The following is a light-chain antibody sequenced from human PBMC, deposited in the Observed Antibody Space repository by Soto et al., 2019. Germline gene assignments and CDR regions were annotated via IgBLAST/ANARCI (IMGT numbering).Light chain of an antibody. V-gene: IGKV1-39*01. CDR3: QQSYSTPIT. Sequence: DIQMTQSPSSLSASVGDRVTITCRASQSISSYLNWYQQKPGKAPKLLIYAASSLQSGVPSRFSSSGSGTDFTLTISSQQPEDFATYYCQQSYSTPITFGQGTRLEIK. J-gene: IGKJ5*01. CDR2: AAS. CDR1: QSISSY.